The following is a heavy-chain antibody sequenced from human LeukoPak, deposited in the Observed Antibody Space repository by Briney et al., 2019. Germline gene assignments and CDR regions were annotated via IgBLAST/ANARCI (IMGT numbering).Heavy chain of an antibody. Sequence: PSETLSLTCAVYGGSFSGYYWSWIRQPPGKGLEWIGEINHSGSTNYNPSLKSRVTISVDTSKNQFSLKLSSVTAADTAVYYCARDPGISWYFDLWGRGTLVTVSS. CDR1: GGSFSGYY. CDR2: INHSGST. D-gene: IGHD6-13*01. CDR3: ARDPGISWYFDL. V-gene: IGHV4-34*01. J-gene: IGHJ2*01.